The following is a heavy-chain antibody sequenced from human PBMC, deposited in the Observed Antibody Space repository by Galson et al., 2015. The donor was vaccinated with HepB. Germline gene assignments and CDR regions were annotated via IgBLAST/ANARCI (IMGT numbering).Heavy chain of an antibody. J-gene: IGHJ4*02. CDR3: AKWEWFGELLPQV. D-gene: IGHD3-10*01. V-gene: IGHV3-48*01. CDR1: GFTFSSYS. CDR2: ISSSGKSI. Sequence: SLRLSCAASGFTFSSYSMNWVRQAPGKGLEWISYISSSGKSISYTDSVKGRFTISRDNAKNSVYLQVSSLRAEDTAVYYCAKWEWFGELLPQVWGQGTLVTVSS.